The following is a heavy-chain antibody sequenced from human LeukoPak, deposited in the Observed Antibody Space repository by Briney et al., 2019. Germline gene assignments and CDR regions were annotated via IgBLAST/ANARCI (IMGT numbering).Heavy chain of an antibody. J-gene: IGHJ4*02. Sequence: GGSLRLSCTASGLYFSNAWMHWIRQVPGKGLVWVSHIKYDGSATNYADSVKGRFTISRDNAKNTLYLQMNSLRAEDTAVYYCVSGSLQSGYNFDYWGQGALVTVSS. CDR1: GLYFSNAW. D-gene: IGHD3-3*01. CDR2: IKYDGSAT. V-gene: IGHV3-74*01. CDR3: VSGSLQSGYNFDY.